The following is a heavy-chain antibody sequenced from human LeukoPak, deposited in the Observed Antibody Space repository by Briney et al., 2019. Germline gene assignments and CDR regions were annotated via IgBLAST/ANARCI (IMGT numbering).Heavy chain of an antibody. CDR1: GVTFSRYA. Sequence: PGGSLRLSCVASGVTFSRYAINWVRQAPGKGLEWVSAISATGRRTDYAGSVKGRFGISRDNSKNTLYLQMHSLRAEDTAVYYCAINLRGGYNYGHGDYWGQGTLVTVSS. D-gene: IGHD5-18*01. J-gene: IGHJ4*02. CDR3: AINLRGGYNYGHGDY. V-gene: IGHV3-23*01. CDR2: ISATGRRT.